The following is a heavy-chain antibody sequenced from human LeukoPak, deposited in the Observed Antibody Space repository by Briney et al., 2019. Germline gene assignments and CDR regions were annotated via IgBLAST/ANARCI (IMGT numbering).Heavy chain of an antibody. V-gene: IGHV4-34*01. D-gene: IGHD3-22*01. CDR1: GGSFSGYY. CDR3: ARYYYDSSGYYSYYFDY. CDR2: INHSGST. J-gene: IGHJ4*02. Sequence: SETLSLTCAVYGGSFSGYYWSWIRQPPGKGLEWIGEINHSGSTNYNPSLKSRVTISVDTSKNQFSLKLSSVTAADTAVYNCARYYYDSSGYYSYYFDYWGQGTLVTVSS.